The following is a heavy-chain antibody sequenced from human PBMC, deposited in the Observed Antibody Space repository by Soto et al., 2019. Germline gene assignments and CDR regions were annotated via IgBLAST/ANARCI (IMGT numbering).Heavy chain of an antibody. V-gene: IGHV4-34*01. J-gene: IGHJ6*02. CDR1: GGSFSGYY. CDR3: ARGDYTTYYYYGMDV. Sequence: SETLSLTCAVYGGSFSGYYWSWIRQPPGKGLEWIGEINHSGSTNYNPSLKSRVTISVDTSKNQFSLKLSSVTAADTAVYYCARGDYTTYYYYGMDVWGQGTTVTVSS. D-gene: IGHD4-4*01. CDR2: INHSGST.